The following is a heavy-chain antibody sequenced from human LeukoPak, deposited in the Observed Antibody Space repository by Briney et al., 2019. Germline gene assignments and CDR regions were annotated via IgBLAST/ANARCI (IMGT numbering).Heavy chain of an antibody. CDR1: GFTFSDYY. CDR3: ARADCSSTSCYGGDYYGMDV. D-gene: IGHD2-2*01. Sequence: GGSLRLSCAASGFTFSDYYMSWIRQAPGKGLEWVSYISSSGSTIYYADSVKGRFTISRDNAKNSLYLQMNSLRAEDTAVYYCARADCSSTSCYGGDYYGMDVWGQGTTVTVSS. J-gene: IGHJ6*02. CDR2: ISSSGSTI. V-gene: IGHV3-11*01.